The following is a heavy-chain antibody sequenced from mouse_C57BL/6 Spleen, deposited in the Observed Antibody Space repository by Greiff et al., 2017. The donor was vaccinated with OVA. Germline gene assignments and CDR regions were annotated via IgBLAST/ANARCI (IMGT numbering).Heavy chain of an antibody. V-gene: IGHV1-9*01. D-gene: IGHD1-1*01. J-gene: IGHJ2*01. CDR2: ILPGSGST. Sequence: QVQLKESGAELMKPGASVKLSCKATGYTFTGYWIEWVKQRPGHGLEWIGEILPGSGSTNYNEKFKGKATFTADTSSNTAYMQISSQTTEDSAIYYCARRWDYYGCCYDYWGQGTTLTVSS. CDR3: ARRWDYYGCCYDY. CDR1: GYTFTGYW.